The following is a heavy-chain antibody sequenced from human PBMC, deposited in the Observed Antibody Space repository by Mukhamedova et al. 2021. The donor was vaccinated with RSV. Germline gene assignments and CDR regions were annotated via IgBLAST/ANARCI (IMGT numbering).Heavy chain of an antibody. V-gene: IGHV3-30*04. D-gene: IGHD6-25*01. CDR2: ISYDGSNK. CDR3: VRVSKRDYFDY. Sequence: GFTFSSYAMHWVRQAPGKGLEWVAVISYDGSNKYYADSVKGRFTISRDNSKNTLYLQMNSLRAEDTAVYYCVRVSKRDYFDYWGQ. J-gene: IGHJ4*02. CDR1: GFTFSSYA.